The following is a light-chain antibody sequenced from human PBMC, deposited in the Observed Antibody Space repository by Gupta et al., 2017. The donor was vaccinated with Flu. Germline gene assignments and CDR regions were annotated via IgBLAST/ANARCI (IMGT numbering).Light chain of an antibody. CDR1: ALPNQY. V-gene: IGLV3-25*02. J-gene: IGLJ3*02. CDR2: KDT. CDR3: QSADSSGSYPNWV. Sequence: SHELTQPPSVSVSPGQTARITCSGDALPNQYTYWYQQKPGQAPVLVIFKDTERPSGIPERFSGSTSGTTVTLTISGVQAEDEVDYYCQSADSSGSYPNWVFGGGTQLTVL.